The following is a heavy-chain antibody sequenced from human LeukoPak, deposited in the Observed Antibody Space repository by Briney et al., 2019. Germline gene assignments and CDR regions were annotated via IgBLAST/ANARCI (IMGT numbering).Heavy chain of an antibody. CDR1: GYTFTDYY. J-gene: IGHJ4*02. CDR2: INPNSGGT. D-gene: IGHD2-15*01. V-gene: IGHV1-2*02. Sequence: ASVKVSCKASGYTFTDYYVHWVRQAPGQGLEWMGWINPNSGGTNYAQKFRGRVTMTRDTSISTAYVELSSLRSDDTAVYYCARALGYCSAGSCPDGLYWGQGTLLTVSS. CDR3: ARALGYCSAGSCPDGLY.